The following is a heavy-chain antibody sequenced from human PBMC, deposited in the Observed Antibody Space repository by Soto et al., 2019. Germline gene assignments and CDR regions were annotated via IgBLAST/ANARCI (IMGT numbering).Heavy chain of an antibody. Sequence: GGSLRLSCAASGFTVSSNYMSWVRQAPGKGLEWVSVIYSGGSTYYADSVKGRFTISRHNSKNTLYLQMNSLRAEDTAVYYCARRGVVVPAATGGYYYYYMDVWGKGTTVTVSS. CDR2: IYSGGST. V-gene: IGHV3-53*04. J-gene: IGHJ6*03. CDR1: GFTVSSNY. CDR3: ARRGVVVPAATGGYYYYYMDV. D-gene: IGHD2-2*01.